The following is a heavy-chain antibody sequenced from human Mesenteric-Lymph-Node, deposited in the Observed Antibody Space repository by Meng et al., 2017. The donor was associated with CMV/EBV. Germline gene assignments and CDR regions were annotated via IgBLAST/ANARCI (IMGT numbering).Heavy chain of an antibody. V-gene: IGHV4-34*01. Sequence: GSLRLSCGVYGGSIIGYFWSWIRRSPGKGLEWIGEISHAGTTNYNPSLKSRVTLSLDMSKNQFSLNLSSVTAADTAVYYCARVSSVSSSSLWGQGTLVTVSS. CDR3: ARVSSVSSSSL. D-gene: IGHD6-6*01. CDR2: ISHAGTT. CDR1: GGSIIGYF. J-gene: IGHJ4*02.